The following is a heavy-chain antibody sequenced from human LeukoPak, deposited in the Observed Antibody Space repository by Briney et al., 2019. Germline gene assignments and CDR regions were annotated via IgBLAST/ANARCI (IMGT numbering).Heavy chain of an antibody. Sequence: SETLSLTCPVSGGSISSGGYYWSWIRQHPGKGLEWIGYIYYSGSTYYNPSLKSRVTISVDTSKNQFSLKLSSVTAADTAVYYCARDTTYYYDSSGYNHLDYWGQGTLVTVSS. J-gene: IGHJ4*02. D-gene: IGHD3-22*01. CDR1: GGSISSGGYY. CDR2: IYYSGST. CDR3: ARDTTYYYDSSGYNHLDY. V-gene: IGHV4-31*03.